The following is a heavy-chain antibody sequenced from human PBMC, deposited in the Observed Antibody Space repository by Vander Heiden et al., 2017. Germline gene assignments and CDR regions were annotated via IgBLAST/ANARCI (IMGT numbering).Heavy chain of an antibody. CDR2: ISAYNGNT. J-gene: IGHJ6*02. CDR1: GYTFPSYG. Sequence: QVHLVQSGAEVKNPGASVKVSCKASGYTFPSYGISWVRQAPGQGLEWMGWISAYNGNTNYAQKLQGRVTMTTDTSTSTAYMELRSLRSDDTAVYYCARVAQVLRYFAYGMDVWGQGTTVTVSS. V-gene: IGHV1-18*01. D-gene: IGHD3-9*01. CDR3: ARVAQVLRYFAYGMDV.